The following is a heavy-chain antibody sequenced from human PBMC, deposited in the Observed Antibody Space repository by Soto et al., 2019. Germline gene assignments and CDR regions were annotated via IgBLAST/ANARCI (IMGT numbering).Heavy chain of an antibody. CDR3: ARAGGLGAVAADY. D-gene: IGHD6-19*01. CDR1: GGSISSGGYS. V-gene: IGHV4-30-2*01. CDR2: IYNSGST. Sequence: QLQLQESGSGLVKPSQTLSLTCAVSGGSISSGGYSWSWIRQPPGKGLEWIGYIYNSGSTYYNPSLKSRVTISVDRSKNQSSLKLSSVTAADTAVYYCARAGGLGAVAADYWGQGTLVTVSS. J-gene: IGHJ4*02.